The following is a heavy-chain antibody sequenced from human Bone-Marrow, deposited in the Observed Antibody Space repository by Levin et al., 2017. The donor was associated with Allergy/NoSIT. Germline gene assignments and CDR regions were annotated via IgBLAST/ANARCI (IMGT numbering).Heavy chain of an antibody. CDR3: TGGPSGVRG. D-gene: IGHD3-16*01. J-gene: IGHJ4*02. CDR2: IYSVGTT. Sequence: LSLPCAVSGFPVSNNYMSWVRQAPGAGLEWVSLIYSVGTTYYADSVKGRFTISRDNSRNTLYLQMNSLRAEDTAVYYCTGGPSGVRGWGQGTLVTVSS. CDR1: GFPVSNNY. V-gene: IGHV3-53*01.